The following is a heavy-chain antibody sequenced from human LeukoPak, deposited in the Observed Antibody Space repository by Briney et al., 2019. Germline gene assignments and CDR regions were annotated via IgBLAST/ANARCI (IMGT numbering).Heavy chain of an antibody. V-gene: IGHV3-30*03. J-gene: IGHJ4*02. CDR3: ARELSFGTGWYDY. Sequence: GGSLRLSWAASGFTFSSYGMHWVRQAPGKGLEWVAVISYDGSNKYYADSVKGRFTISRDNSKNTLYLQMSSLRPEDMAVYYCARELSFGTGWYDYWGQGTLVTVSS. CDR1: GFTFSSYG. CDR2: ISYDGSNK. D-gene: IGHD6-19*01.